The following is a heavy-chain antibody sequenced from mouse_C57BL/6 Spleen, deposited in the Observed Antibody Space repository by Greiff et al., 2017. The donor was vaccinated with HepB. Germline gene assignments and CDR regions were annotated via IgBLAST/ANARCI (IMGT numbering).Heavy chain of an antibody. V-gene: IGHV1-81*01. Sequence: QVQLQQSGAELARPGASVKLSCKASGYTFTSYGISWVKQRPGQGLEWIGEIYPRSGNTYYNEKFKGKATLTADKSSSTAYLELRSLTSEDSAVYFCARYDYDVFAYWGQGTLVTVSA. CDR1: GYTFTSYG. CDR3: ARYDYDVFAY. CDR2: IYPRSGNT. J-gene: IGHJ3*01. D-gene: IGHD2-4*01.